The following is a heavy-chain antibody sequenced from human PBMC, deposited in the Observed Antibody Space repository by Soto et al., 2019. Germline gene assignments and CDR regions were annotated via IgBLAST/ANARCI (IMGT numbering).Heavy chain of an antibody. CDR1: GFTFSSYA. D-gene: IGHD2-15*01. Sequence: DVQLLESGGGLVQPGGSLRLSCGASGFTFSSYAMSWVRQAPGKGLEWVSAISGSGGSTYYADSVKGRFTISRDNSKNTLYQQMNSLRAEDTAVYYCAGDCSGGSRYSYYYYGMDVWGQGTTVTVSS. V-gene: IGHV3-23*01. CDR2: ISGSGGST. CDR3: AGDCSGGSRYSYYYYGMDV. J-gene: IGHJ6*02.